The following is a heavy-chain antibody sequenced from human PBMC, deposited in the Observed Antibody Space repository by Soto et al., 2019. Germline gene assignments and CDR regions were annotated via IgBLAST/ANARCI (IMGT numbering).Heavy chain of an antibody. CDR1: GYTFTSYG. Sequence: QVQLVQSGAEVKKPGASVKVSCKASGYTFTSYGISWVRQAPGQGLEWMGWISAYNGNTNYAQKLQGRVTMTTDTSTSTDYMELRSLRSDDTAVYYCVRGRGLLWFGELSRNWFDPWGQGTLVTVSS. D-gene: IGHD3-10*01. CDR3: VRGRGLLWFGELSRNWFDP. J-gene: IGHJ5*02. V-gene: IGHV1-18*01. CDR2: ISAYNGNT.